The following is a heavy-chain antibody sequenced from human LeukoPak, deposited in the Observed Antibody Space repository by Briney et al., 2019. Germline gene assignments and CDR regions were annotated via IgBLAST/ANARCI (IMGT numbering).Heavy chain of an antibody. CDR2: ISYDGSNK. CDR1: GFTSSSYA. J-gene: IGHJ5*02. CDR3: ARGRYDILTGLNWFDP. Sequence: GRSLRLSCAASGFTSSSYAMHWVRQAPGKGLEWVAVISYDGSNKYYADSVKGRFTISRDNSKNTLYLQMNSLRAEDTAVYYCARGRYDILTGLNWFDPWGQGTLVTVSS. D-gene: IGHD3-9*01. V-gene: IGHV3-30-3*01.